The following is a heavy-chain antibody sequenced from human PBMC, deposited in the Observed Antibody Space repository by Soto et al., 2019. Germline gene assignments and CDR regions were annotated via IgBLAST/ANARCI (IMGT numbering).Heavy chain of an antibody. V-gene: IGHV4-39*01. D-gene: IGHD1-20*01. CDR3: ATSQKGYNWNYFDH. CDR1: GASISGSYYY. Sequence: PXGTLSLTCAVSGASISGSYYYWAWLRQSPGKGPEWIGSVFYTGFTSYNPSLESRVSVSVDTSKSQFSLKLSAVTAADTAVYYCATSQKGYNWNYFDHWGQGALVTVS. J-gene: IGHJ4*02. CDR2: VFYTGFT.